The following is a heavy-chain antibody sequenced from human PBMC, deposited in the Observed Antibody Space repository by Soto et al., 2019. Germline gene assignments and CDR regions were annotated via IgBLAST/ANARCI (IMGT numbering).Heavy chain of an antibody. CDR2: IIPIFGTA. J-gene: IGHJ5*02. V-gene: IGHV1-69*13. Sequence: ASVKVSCKASGGTFSSYAISWVLQAPGQGLEWMGGIIPIFGTANYAQKFQGRVTITADESTSTAYMELSSLRSEDTAVYYCARDPYSSGWRAKNWFDPWGQGTLVTVSS. CDR1: GGTFSSYA. D-gene: IGHD6-19*01. CDR3: ARDPYSSGWRAKNWFDP.